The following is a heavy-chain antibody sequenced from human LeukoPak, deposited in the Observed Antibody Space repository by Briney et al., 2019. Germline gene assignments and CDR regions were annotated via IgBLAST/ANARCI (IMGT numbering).Heavy chain of an antibody. Sequence: PGGSLRLSCAASGFIFSSYAMSWVRQAPGKGLEWVSAISGGGGSTYYADSVKGRFTISRDNSKNTLYLQMNSLRAEDTAVYYCAKDLQQQLTFDYWGQGTLVIVSS. D-gene: IGHD6-13*01. CDR1: GFIFSSYA. V-gene: IGHV3-23*01. CDR2: ISGGGGST. CDR3: AKDLQQQLTFDY. J-gene: IGHJ4*02.